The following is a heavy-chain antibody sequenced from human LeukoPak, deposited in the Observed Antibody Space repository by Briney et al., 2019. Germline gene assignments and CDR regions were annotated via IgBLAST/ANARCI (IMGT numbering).Heavy chain of an antibody. J-gene: IGHJ4*02. CDR2: ISGTGVST. CDR3: AKLGAAAGNFDY. Sequence: GSLRLSCAASGFTFSTYAVSWVRQAPGKGLEWVSGISGTGVSTYYADSVKGRITISRDNSKNTLYLQMNSLRAEDTAVYYCAKLGAAAGNFDYWGQGTLVTVSS. D-gene: IGHD6-13*01. CDR1: GFTFSTYA. V-gene: IGHV3-23*01.